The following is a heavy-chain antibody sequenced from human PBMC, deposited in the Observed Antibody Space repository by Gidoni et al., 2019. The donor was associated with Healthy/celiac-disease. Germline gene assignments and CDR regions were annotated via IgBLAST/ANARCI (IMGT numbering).Heavy chain of an antibody. D-gene: IGHD3-10*01. CDR1: GFTFSNYG. Sequence: QVQLVESGGGVLQPGRSLRLSCAVSGFTFSNYGMHWVRQAPGKGLEWVAVISYDGSNKYYADPVKGRFTISRDKSKNTLYLQMNSLRAEDTAIYYCAKGLVLLWFGELSFDSWGQGTLVTVSS. V-gene: IGHV3-30*18. CDR3: AKGLVLLWFGELSFDS. J-gene: IGHJ4*02. CDR2: ISYDGSNK.